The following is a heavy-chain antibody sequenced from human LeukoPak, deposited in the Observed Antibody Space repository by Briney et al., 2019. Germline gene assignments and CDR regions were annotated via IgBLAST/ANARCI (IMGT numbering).Heavy chain of an antibody. J-gene: IGHJ3*02. CDR1: GFTLSSYA. CDR3: AKFLRSGDAFDI. Sequence: GGSLRLSCAASGFTLSSYAMSWVRQAPGKGLEWVSAISGSGGSTYYADSVKGRFTISRDNSKNTLYLQMNSLRAEDTAVYYCAKFLRSGDAFDIWGQGTMVTVSS. CDR2: ISGSGGST. D-gene: IGHD3-16*01. V-gene: IGHV3-23*01.